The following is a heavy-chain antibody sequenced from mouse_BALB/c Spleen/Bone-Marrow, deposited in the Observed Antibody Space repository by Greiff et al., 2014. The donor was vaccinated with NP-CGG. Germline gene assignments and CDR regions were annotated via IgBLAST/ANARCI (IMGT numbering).Heavy chain of an antibody. CDR3: TRGLYYFGSGATFDY. V-gene: IGHV1-4*01. CDR1: GYTFTSYT. J-gene: IGHJ2*02. Sequence: LVESGAELARPGASVKMSCKASGYTFTSYTMHWVKQRPGQGLEWIGYINPRSGYTNYNQKFKDKATLTADKSSSTAYMQLSSLTSEDSAVYYCTRGLYYFGSGATFDYWGQGTSLTVSS. CDR2: INPRSGYT. D-gene: IGHD1-1*01.